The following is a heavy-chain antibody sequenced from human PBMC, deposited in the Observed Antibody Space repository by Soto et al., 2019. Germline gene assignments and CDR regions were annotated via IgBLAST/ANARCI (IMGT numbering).Heavy chain of an antibody. D-gene: IGHD2-2*01. CDR3: ARRRYCSSTSCQVGRSCMDV. CDR2: IYHSGST. Sequence: SETLSLTCAVSGGSISSSNWWSWVRQPPGKGLEWIGEIYHSGSTNYNPSLKSRVTISVDKSKNQFSLKLSSVTAADTAVYYCARRRYCSSTSCQVGRSCMDVWGQGTTVTVSS. V-gene: IGHV4-4*02. CDR1: GGSISSSNW. J-gene: IGHJ6*02.